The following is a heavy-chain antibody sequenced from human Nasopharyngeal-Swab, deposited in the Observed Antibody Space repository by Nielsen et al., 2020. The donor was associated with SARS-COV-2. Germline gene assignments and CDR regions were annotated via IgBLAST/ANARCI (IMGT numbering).Heavy chain of an antibody. V-gene: IGHV4-39*07. CDR1: GGSISSSSYY. CDR2: IYYSGST. Sequence: SGTLSLTCTVSGGSISSSSYYWVWIRQPPGEGLEWIGSIYYSGSTYYNPSLKSRITISEDTSKNQFSLKLSYVTAADTAVYYCAREGQQLVLGDMDVWGKGTTVTVSS. CDR3: AREGQQLVLGDMDV. J-gene: IGHJ6*03. D-gene: IGHD6-13*01.